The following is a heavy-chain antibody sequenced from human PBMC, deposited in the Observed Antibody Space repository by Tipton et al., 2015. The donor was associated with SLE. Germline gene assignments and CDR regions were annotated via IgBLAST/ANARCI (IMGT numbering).Heavy chain of an antibody. CDR3: ARDTGAIDY. CDR1: GASISRHY. J-gene: IGHJ4*02. V-gene: IGHV4-4*02. Sequence: TLSLTCSVSGASISRHYWSWIRQPPGKGLEWIGEIYHSGRTHYNPSLKSRVTMSMDKSKNHFSLMLTSVTAADTAIYYCARDTGAIDYWGQGTLVTVSS. CDR2: IYHSGRT.